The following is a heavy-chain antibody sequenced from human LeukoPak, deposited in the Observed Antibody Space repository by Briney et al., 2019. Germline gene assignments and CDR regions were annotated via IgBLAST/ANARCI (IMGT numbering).Heavy chain of an antibody. V-gene: IGHV3-30*02. CDR3: ARGIRYSYKGKGGIYFDY. Sequence: WGSLRLSCAASGFTFSSYGMHWVRQAPGKGLEWVAFIRYDGNNKYYADSVKGRFTISRDKSKNTLYLQMNSLRAEDTAVYYCARGIRYSYKGKGGIYFDYWGQGTLVTVSS. CDR1: GFTFSSYG. CDR2: IRYDGNNK. D-gene: IGHD5-18*01. J-gene: IGHJ4*02.